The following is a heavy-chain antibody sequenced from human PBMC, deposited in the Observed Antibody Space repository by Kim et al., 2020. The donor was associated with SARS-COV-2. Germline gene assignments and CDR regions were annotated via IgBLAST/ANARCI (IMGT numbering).Heavy chain of an antibody. J-gene: IGHJ6*02. Sequence: GGSLRLSCAASGFTFSSYSMNWVRQAPGKGLEWVSSISSSSSYIYYADSVKGRFTISRDNAKNSLYLQMNSLRAEDTAVYYCASTRSTYSSSWYGGTYYYYGMDVWGQGTTVTVSS. V-gene: IGHV3-21*01. CDR1: GFTFSSYS. CDR3: ASTRSTYSSSWYGGTYYYYGMDV. CDR2: ISSSSSYI. D-gene: IGHD6-13*01.